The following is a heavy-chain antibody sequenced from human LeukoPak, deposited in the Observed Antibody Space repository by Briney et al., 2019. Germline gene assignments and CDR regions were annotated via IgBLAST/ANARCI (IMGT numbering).Heavy chain of an antibody. CDR2: IYHSGST. CDR3: ARGRSRGYSSFFDY. D-gene: IGHD6-19*01. J-gene: IGHJ4*02. CDR1: GGSISSGGYS. V-gene: IGHV4-30-2*01. Sequence: SETLSLTCAVSGGSISSGGYSWSWIRQPPGKGLEWIGYIYHSGSTYYNPSLKSRVTISVDTSKNQFSLKLSSVTAADTAVYYCARGRSRGYSSFFDYWGQGTLVTVSS.